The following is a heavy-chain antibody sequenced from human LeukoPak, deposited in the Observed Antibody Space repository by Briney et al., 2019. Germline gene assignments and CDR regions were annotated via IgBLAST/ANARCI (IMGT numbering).Heavy chain of an antibody. CDR1: GFSFSSYA. Sequence: GGSLRPSCAASGFSFSSYAMKLGRQAPGKGLELVSIIFGAGKNTTYYVDSVKGRFIISRDNSKNTLYLQMNSLRAEDTAVYYCAKHARLAGAGTEHYFDFWGQGSLVTVSS. V-gene: IGHV3-23*03. CDR2: IFGAGKNTT. J-gene: IGHJ4*02. D-gene: IGHD6-13*01. CDR3: AKHARLAGAGTEHYFDF.